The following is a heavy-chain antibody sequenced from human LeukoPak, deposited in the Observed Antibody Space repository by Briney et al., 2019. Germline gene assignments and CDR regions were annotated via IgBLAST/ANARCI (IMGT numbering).Heavy chain of an antibody. CDR1: GFTFSSYEM. Sequence: GSLRLSCAASGFTFSSYEMNWVRQPPGKGLEWIGEIYHSGSTNYNPSLKSRVTISVDKSKNQFSLKLSSVTAADTAVYYCARASYRVVDPWGQGTLVTVSS. V-gene: IGHV4-4*02. CDR3: ARASYRVVDP. J-gene: IGHJ5*02. D-gene: IGHD5/OR15-5a*01. CDR2: IYHSGST.